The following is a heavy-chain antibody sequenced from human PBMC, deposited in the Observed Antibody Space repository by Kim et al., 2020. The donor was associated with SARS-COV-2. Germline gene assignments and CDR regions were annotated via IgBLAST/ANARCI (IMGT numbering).Heavy chain of an antibody. CDR3: ARELAEYCSGGSCYHLDY. J-gene: IGHJ4*02. D-gene: IGHD2-15*01. CDR2: IYYSGST. V-gene: IGHV4-31*03. CDR1: GGSISSGGYY. Sequence: SETLSLTCTVSGGSISSGGYYWSWIRQHPGKGLEWIGYIYYSGSTYYNPSLKSRVTISVDTSKNQFSLKLSSVTAADTAVYYCARELAEYCSGGSCYHLDYWGQGTLVTVSS.